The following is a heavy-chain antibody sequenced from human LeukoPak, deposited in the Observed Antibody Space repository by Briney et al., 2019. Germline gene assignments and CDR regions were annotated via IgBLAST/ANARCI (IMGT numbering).Heavy chain of an antibody. Sequence: SSETQSLTCTVSGDSISRYYWSWIRQPPGKGLEWIGYFYYIGSTYYNPSLKSRVTISADTSKNQFSLKLSSVTAADTAVYYCAINSLGDSSGYDYWGQGTLVTVSS. CDR3: AINSLGDSSGYDY. D-gene: IGHD3-22*01. CDR2: FYYIGST. V-gene: IGHV4-59*08. J-gene: IGHJ4*02. CDR1: GDSISRYY.